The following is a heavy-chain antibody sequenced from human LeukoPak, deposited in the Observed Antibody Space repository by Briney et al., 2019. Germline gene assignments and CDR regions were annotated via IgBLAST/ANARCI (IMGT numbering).Heavy chain of an antibody. CDR1: GGSIRSYY. CDR3: ARSGYSSTPYYFDY. CDR2: IYYSGST. V-gene: IGHV4-59*08. D-gene: IGHD6-13*01. Sequence: SETLSLTCTVSGGSIRSYYWSWIRQPPGKGLEWIGYIYYSGSTNYNPSLKSRVTISVDTSKNQFSLKLSSVTAADTAVYYCARSGYSSTPYYFDYWGQGTLVTVSS. J-gene: IGHJ4*02.